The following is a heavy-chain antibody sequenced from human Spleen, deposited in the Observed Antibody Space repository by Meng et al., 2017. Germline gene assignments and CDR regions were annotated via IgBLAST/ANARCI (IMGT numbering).Heavy chain of an antibody. D-gene: IGHD5-24*01. CDR1: GGSISSANW. J-gene: IGHJ4*02. CDR2: IWHTGST. Sequence: GSLRLSCAVSGGSISSANWWSWVRQSPGKGLEWIGEIWHTGSTHYNPSVKSRVNISVDKSKNQFSLTLNSVTAADTAVYYCARDEDGYTFFEYWSQGTLVTVSS. V-gene: IGHV4-4*02. CDR3: ARDEDGYTFFEY.